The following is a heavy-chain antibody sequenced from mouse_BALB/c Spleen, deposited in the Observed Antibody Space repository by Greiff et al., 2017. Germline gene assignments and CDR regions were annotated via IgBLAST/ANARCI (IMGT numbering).Heavy chain of an antibody. V-gene: IGHV1-15*01. J-gene: IGHJ2*01. CDR2: IDPETGGT. CDR1: GYTFTDYE. CDR3: TRPQLVRRGDSFDY. Sequence: VQLQQSGAELVRPGASVTLSCKASGYTFTDYEMHWVKQTPVHGLEWIGAIDPETGGTAYNQKFKGKATLTADKSSSTAYMELRSLTSEDSAVYYCTRPQLVRRGDSFDYWGQGTTLTVSS. D-gene: IGHD4-1*02.